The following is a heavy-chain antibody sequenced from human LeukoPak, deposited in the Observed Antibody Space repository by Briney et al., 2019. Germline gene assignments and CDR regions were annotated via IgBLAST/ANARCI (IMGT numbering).Heavy chain of an antibody. D-gene: IGHD3-10*01. V-gene: IGHV3-23*01. CDR3: AKRGVVIRVFLVGFHKEAYYFDS. CDR1: GITLSNYG. J-gene: IGHJ4*02. Sequence: GGSPRLSCAVSGITLSNYGMSWVRQAPGKGLEWVAGISGSGGGAQYADSVKGRFTISRDNAKNRLYLHMNSLRAEDTAMYFCAKRGVVIRVFLVGFHKEAYYFDSWGQGVLVTVSS. CDR2: ISGSGGGA.